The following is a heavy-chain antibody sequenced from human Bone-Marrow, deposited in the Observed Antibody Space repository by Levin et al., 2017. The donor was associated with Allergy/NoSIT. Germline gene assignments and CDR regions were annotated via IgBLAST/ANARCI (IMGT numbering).Heavy chain of an antibody. Sequence: GESLKISCAASGFTFNRIAMHWVRQAPGKGLEWVAVVSYDGRNKYYAGSVEGRLSISRDNSKNTLYLQLNSLRPDDTAVYYCVRDKGYALDVWGQGTAVTVSS. V-gene: IGHV3-30*04. CDR1: GFTFNRIA. CDR2: VSYDGRNK. J-gene: IGHJ6*02. CDR3: VRDKGYALDV.